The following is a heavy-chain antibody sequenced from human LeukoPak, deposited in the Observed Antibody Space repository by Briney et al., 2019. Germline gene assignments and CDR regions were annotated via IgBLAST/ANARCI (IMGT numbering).Heavy chain of an antibody. V-gene: IGHV1-69*05. CDR2: IIPIFGTA. J-gene: IGHJ4*02. Sequence: ASVKVSCKASGYTFTGYYMHWVRQAPGQGLEWMGGIIPIFGTANYAQKFQGRVTITTDESTSTAYMELSSLRSEDTAVYYCARGLAARRTYYFDYWGQGTLVTVSS. CDR3: ARGLAARRTYYFDY. CDR1: GYTFTGYY. D-gene: IGHD6-6*01.